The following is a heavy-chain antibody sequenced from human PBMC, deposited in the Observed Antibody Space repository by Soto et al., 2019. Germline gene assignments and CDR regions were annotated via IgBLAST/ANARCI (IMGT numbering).Heavy chain of an antibody. J-gene: IGHJ4*02. Sequence: QVQLVQSGAEEKKPGASVKVSCKASGYTFTSYAMHWVRQAPGQRLEWMGWINAGNGNTKYSQKFQGRVTITSDTPASTAYMELSSLRPEDTAVYYCARSIVVVTTLDYWGQGPLVTVSS. CDR1: GYTFTSYA. V-gene: IGHV1-3*05. D-gene: IGHD2-21*02. CDR3: ARSIVVVTTLDY. CDR2: INAGNGNT.